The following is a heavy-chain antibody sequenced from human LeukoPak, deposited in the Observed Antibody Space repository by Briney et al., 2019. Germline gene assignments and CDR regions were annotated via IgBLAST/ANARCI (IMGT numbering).Heavy chain of an antibody. CDR3: ARGVVAASNWFDP. CDR2: IGTAGGT. D-gene: IGHD2-15*01. Sequence: PGGSPRLSCAASGFTFSSYDMHWVRQATGKGLEWVSAIGTAGGTYYPGSVKGRFTISRENAKNSLYLQMNSLRAGDTAVYYCARGVVAASNWFDPWGQGTLVTVSS. CDR1: GFTFSSYD. J-gene: IGHJ5*02. V-gene: IGHV3-13*01.